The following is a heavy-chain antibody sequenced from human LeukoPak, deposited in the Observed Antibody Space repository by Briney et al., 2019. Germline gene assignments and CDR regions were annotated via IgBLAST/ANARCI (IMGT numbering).Heavy chain of an antibody. CDR2: ISGSGGST. V-gene: IGHV3-23*01. Sequence: GGSLRLSCAASGFTFSSYAMTWVRQAPGKGLEWVSGISGSGGSTYYADSVKGRFTISRDNSKNTLYLQMNSLRAEDTAIYYCAKVTSSGWYAGYWGQGTLVTVSS. J-gene: IGHJ4*02. D-gene: IGHD6-19*01. CDR3: AKVTSSGWYAGY. CDR1: GFTFSSYA.